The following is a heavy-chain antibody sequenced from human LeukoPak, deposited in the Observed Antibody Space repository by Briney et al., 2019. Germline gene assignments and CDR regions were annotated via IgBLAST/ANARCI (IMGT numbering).Heavy chain of an antibody. D-gene: IGHD3-3*01. J-gene: IGHJ4*02. CDR3: AKDLITTTRQV. CDR1: GFTFSSYG. CDR2: ISYDGSNK. V-gene: IGHV3-30*18. Sequence: PGRSLRLSCAASGFTFSSYGMHWVRQAPGKGLEWVAVISYDGSNKYYADSVKGRFTISRDNSKNTLYLQMNSLRAEDTAVYYCAKDLITTTRQVWDQGTLVTVSS.